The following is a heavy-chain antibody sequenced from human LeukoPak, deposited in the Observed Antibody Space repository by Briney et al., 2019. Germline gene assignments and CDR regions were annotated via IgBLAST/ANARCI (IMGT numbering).Heavy chain of an antibody. CDR3: ARNRMTSNSYYFDY. Sequence: PGGSLRLSRAASGFTVSSNYMSWVRQAPGKGLEWVSVIYSGGYTYYGDSVKGRFTISRDNSKNTLYLQMNSLRVEDTAVYYCARNRMTSNSYYFDYWGQGTLVTVSS. CDR2: IYSGGYT. D-gene: IGHD4-23*01. V-gene: IGHV3-66*01. J-gene: IGHJ4*02. CDR1: GFTVSSNY.